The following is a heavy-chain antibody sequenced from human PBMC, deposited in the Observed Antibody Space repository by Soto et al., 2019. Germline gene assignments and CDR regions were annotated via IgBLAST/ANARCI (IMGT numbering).Heavy chain of an antibody. CDR1: GGSISSGGYY. CDR2: IYYSGST. J-gene: IGHJ4*02. Sequence: SETLSLTCTVSGGSISSGGYYWSWIRQHPGKSQEWIGYIYYSGSTYYNPSLKSRVTISVDTSKNQFSLKLSSVTAADTAVYYCASVPKSLVAASYYFDYWGQGTLVTVSS. D-gene: IGHD2-15*01. CDR3: ASVPKSLVAASYYFDY. V-gene: IGHV4-31*03.